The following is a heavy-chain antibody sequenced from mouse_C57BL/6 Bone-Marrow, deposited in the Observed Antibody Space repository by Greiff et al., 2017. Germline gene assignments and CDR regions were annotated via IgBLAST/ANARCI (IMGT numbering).Heavy chain of an antibody. CDR1: GFTFSSYG. J-gene: IGHJ2*01. D-gene: IGHD1-1*01. CDR3: ARQAVVATRSYFDY. V-gene: IGHV5-6*01. Sequence: EVKLVESGGDLVKPGGSLKLSCAASGFTFSSYGMSWVRQTPDKRLEWVATISSGGSYTYYPDSVKGRFTISRDNAKNTVYQQMSSLKSEDTAMYYCARQAVVATRSYFDYWGQGTTLTVSS. CDR2: ISSGGSYT.